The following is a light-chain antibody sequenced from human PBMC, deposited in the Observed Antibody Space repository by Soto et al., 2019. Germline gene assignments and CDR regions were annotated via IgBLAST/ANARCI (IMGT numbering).Light chain of an antibody. Sequence: DIQMTQSPSTLSGSVGDRVTITCRASQTISSWLAWYQQKPGKAPKLLIYKASTLKSGVPSRFSGSGSGTEFYLTISSLQPDDFATYYCQHYNSYSEAFGQGTKVDIK. CDR3: QHYNSYSEA. J-gene: IGKJ1*01. V-gene: IGKV1-5*03. CDR2: KAS. CDR1: QTISSW.